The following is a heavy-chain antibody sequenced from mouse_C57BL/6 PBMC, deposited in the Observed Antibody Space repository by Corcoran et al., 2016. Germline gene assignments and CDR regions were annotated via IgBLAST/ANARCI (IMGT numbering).Heavy chain of an antibody. CDR3: SRGSNYSYLFFDV. CDR2: ITVKSDNYGA. D-gene: IGHD2-5*01. Sequence: QVQLVETGGGLVRPGNSLKLSCVTPGFTFSNYRMHWLRQPPKNRLEWIGVITVKSDNYGANYAESVKGRFAISKDDSKSSVYLEMNRLREEDIATYFCSRGSNYSYLFFDVWGTGTTVTVSS. J-gene: IGHJ1*03. CDR1: GFTFSNYR. V-gene: IGHV13-2*01.